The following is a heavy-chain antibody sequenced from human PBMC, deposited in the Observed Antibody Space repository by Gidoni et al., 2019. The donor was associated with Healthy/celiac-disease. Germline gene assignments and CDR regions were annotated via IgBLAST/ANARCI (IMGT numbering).Heavy chain of an antibody. CDR2: INTNSGGT. D-gene: IGHD6-13*01. CDR1: GSTFTRYY. CDR3: ARDRSRGIDP. Sequence: QVQLVQSGAEVTKPGASVKVSCKASGSTFTRYYMNWVRQAPGQGLDWMGRINTNSGGTNYAQKFKGRVTMTRDTTISTAYMELSRPRSDDTAVYYCARDRSRGIDPWGQGTLVTVSS. V-gene: IGHV1-2*06. J-gene: IGHJ5*02.